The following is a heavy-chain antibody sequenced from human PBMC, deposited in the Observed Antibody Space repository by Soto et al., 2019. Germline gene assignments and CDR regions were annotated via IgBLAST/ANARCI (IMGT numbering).Heavy chain of an antibody. V-gene: IGHV1-69*06. CDR3: ARGVLIVVVPAATNWFDP. CDR2: IIPIFGTA. Sequence: KVSCKASGGTFSSYAISWVRQAPGQGLEWMGGIIPIFGTANYAQKFQGRVTITADKSTSTAYMELSSLRSEDTAVYYCARGVLIVVVPAATNWFDPWGQGTLVTVSS. J-gene: IGHJ5*02. D-gene: IGHD2-2*01. CDR1: GGTFSSYA.